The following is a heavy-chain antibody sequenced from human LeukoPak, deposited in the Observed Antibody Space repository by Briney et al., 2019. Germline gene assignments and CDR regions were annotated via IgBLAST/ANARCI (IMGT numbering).Heavy chain of an antibody. CDR3: ARGVRGSSTRPCGMDV. CDR2: INHSGST. V-gene: IGHV4-34*01. D-gene: IGHD2-2*01. J-gene: IGHJ6*02. Sequence: SETLSLTCAVCGGSFSGYYWIWIRQPPGKGLEGIGEINHSGSTNYTPSLKSRVTISVDTSKNQFSLKLSSVTAADTAVYYCARGVRGSSTRPCGMDVWGQGTTVTVSS. CDR1: GGSFSGYY.